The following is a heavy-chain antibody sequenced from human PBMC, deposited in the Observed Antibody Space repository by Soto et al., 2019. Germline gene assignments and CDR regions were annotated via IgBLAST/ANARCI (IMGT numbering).Heavy chain of an antibody. CDR3: AIGAGFWSGYYDAPGY. CDR1: GFTFSSYG. CDR2: IWYDGSNK. V-gene: IGHV3-33*01. D-gene: IGHD3-3*01. J-gene: IGHJ4*02. Sequence: QVQLVESGGGVVQPGRSLRLSCAASGFTFSSYGMHWVRQAPGKGLEWVAVIWYDGSNKYYADSVKGRFTISRDNSKNTLYLQMNSLRAEDTAVYYCAIGAGFWSGYYDAPGYWGQGTLVTVSS.